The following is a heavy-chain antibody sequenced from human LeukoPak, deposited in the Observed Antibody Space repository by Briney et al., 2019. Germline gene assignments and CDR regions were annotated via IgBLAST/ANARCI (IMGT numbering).Heavy chain of an antibody. CDR1: GGSFSGYY. Sequence: SETLSLTCAVYGGSFSGYYWSWIRQPPGKGLEWIGEINHSGSTNYNPSLKSRVTISVDTSKNQFSLNLSSVTAADTAVYYCARGYYSTFDYWGQGTLVTVSS. CDR2: INHSGST. CDR3: ARGYYSTFDY. V-gene: IGHV4-34*01. J-gene: IGHJ4*02. D-gene: IGHD2/OR15-2a*01.